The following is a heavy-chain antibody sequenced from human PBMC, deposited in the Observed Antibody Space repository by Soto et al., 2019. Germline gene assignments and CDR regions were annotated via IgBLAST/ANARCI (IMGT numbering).Heavy chain of an antibody. CDR1: GFPFRSYG. D-gene: IGHD6-19*01. CDR3: VKDGSSGWPCYDGLDV. Sequence: QVQLVESGGGGVQPGRSLRLSCAASGFPFRSYGMDWVRQAPGKGLAWVSVISYDGRNKYYADSVKGRFTISRDNSKHELYLQMSSLRAEYTAVYYCVKDGSSGWPCYDGLDVW. CDR2: ISYDGRNK. V-gene: IGHV3-30*18. J-gene: IGHJ6*01.